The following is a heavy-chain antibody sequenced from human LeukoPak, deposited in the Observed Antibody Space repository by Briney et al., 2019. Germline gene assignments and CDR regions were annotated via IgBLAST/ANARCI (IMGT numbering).Heavy chain of an antibody. CDR1: GRTFSSYA. D-gene: IGHD3-3*01. CDR2: IIPILGIA. J-gene: IGHJ6*02. V-gene: IGHV1-69*04. Sequence: ASVKVSCKASGRTFSSYAISWVRQAPGQGLEWMGRIIPILGIANYAQKFQGRVTITADKSTSTAYMELSSLGSEDTAVYYCARDVLRFLEWLPHYGMDVWGQGTTVTVSS. CDR3: ARDVLRFLEWLPHYGMDV.